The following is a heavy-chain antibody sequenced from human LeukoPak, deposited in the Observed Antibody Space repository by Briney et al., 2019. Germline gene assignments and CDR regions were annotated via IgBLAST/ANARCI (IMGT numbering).Heavy chain of an antibody. V-gene: IGHV3-9*01. D-gene: IGHD3-22*01. CDR1: GFTFDDYA. Sequence: GRSLRLSCAASGFTFDDYAMHWVRQAPGKGLEWVSGISWNSGSIGYADSVKGRFTISRDNAKNSLYLQMNSLRAEDTAVYYCARDAAPDYYDSSGYYYFDYWGQGTLVTVSS. J-gene: IGHJ4*02. CDR2: ISWNSGSI. CDR3: ARDAAPDYYDSSGYYYFDY.